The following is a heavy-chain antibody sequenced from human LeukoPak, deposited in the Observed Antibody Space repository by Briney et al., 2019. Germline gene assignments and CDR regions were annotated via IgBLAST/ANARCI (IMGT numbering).Heavy chain of an antibody. J-gene: IGHJ4*02. D-gene: IGHD4/OR15-4a*01. CDR1: GYTFTGHY. CDR3: ARDHDFGPDY. V-gene: IGHV1-2*02. Sequence: GAYMNVSCKASGYTFTGHYFHWLRQAPGQGLEGMGWIKPDTGATNFAQKFHGRLTMTTDTSISTGYMELRSLTSDDTAMYYCARDHDFGPDYWGQGTLATVS. CDR2: IKPDTGAT.